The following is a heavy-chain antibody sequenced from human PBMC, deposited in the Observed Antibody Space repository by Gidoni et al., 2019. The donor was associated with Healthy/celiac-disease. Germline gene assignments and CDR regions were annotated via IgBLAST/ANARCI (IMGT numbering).Heavy chain of an antibody. Sequence: QLQLQESGPGLVKPSETLSLTCTVSGGSISSSSYYWGWLRQPPGKGLEWIGSIYYSGSTYSNPSLKSRVTISVDTSKNQFSLKLSSVTAADTAVYYCARGDYDYIWGSYRDFDYWGQGTLVTVSS. CDR3: ARGDYDYIWGSYRDFDY. J-gene: IGHJ4*02. D-gene: IGHD3-16*02. V-gene: IGHV4-39*01. CDR1: GGSISSSSYY. CDR2: IYYSGST.